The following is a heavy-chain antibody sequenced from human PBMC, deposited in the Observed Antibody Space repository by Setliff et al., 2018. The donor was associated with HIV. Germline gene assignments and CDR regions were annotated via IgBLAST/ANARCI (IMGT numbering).Heavy chain of an antibody. CDR3: AGGATLPPGYSDRWEYFYMDV. CDR2: INHSGST. CDR1: GGSFSEYY. J-gene: IGHJ6*03. D-gene: IGHD5-12*01. Sequence: PSETLSLTCAVYGGSFSEYYWSWIRQSPGKGLEWIGEINHSGSTHYNPPLKSRATISVDTSKNQFSLRLNSVTAADTAVYYCAGGATLPPGYSDRWEYFYMDVWGKGTTVTVSS. V-gene: IGHV4-34*01.